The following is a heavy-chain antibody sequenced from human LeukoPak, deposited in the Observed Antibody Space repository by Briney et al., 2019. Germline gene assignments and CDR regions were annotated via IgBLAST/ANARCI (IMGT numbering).Heavy chain of an antibody. V-gene: IGHV3-23*01. Sequence: GGSLRLSCAASGFTFSSYAMSWVRQAPGKGLEWVSAISGSGGSTYYADSVKGRFTISIDNSKNTLYLQMNSLRAEDTAVYYCAKPSSGWYYFDYWGQGTLVTVSS. CDR2: ISGSGGST. J-gene: IGHJ4*02. CDR3: AKPSSGWYYFDY. D-gene: IGHD6-19*01. CDR1: GFTFSSYA.